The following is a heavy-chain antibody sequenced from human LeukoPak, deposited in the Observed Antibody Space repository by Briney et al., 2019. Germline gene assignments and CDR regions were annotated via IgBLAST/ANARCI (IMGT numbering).Heavy chain of an antibody. Sequence: GGSLILSCAASGFTFSSYGMHWVRQAPGKGLDWVAVISNDGSKKYYADPVKGRFTISRDNSKNTLSLQVSSLRTEDTAVYYCAKDRYSYAFEYSDSWGQGTLVTVSS. D-gene: IGHD5-18*01. V-gene: IGHV3-30*18. J-gene: IGHJ4*02. CDR2: ISNDGSKK. CDR3: AKDRYSYAFEYSDS. CDR1: GFTFSSYG.